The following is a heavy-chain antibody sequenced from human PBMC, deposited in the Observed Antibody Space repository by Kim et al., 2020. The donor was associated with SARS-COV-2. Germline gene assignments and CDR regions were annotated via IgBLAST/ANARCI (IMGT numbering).Heavy chain of an antibody. V-gene: IGHV1-2*02. Sequence: RFQGRVTMTRDTSINTAYMELTRLTSDDTAVYYCARPYCTTTSCYVGFDYWGQGTLVTVSS. J-gene: IGHJ4*02. CDR3: ARPYCTTTSCYVGFDY. D-gene: IGHD2-2*01.